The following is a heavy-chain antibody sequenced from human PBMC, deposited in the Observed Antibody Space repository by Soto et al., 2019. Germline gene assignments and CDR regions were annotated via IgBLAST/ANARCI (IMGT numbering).Heavy chain of an antibody. V-gene: IGHV3-21*01. CDR1: AFTFSYYI. J-gene: IGHJ6*02. Sequence: GGSLRLSCAASAFTFSYYIMTWVRQAPGKGLEWVSSISSTSNYIYYADSVKGRFTVSRDNAKNSLYLQMNNLRAEDTAVYYCAGPEGYYYGMDVWSQGTTVTVSS. CDR2: ISSTSNYI. CDR3: AGPEGYYYGMDV.